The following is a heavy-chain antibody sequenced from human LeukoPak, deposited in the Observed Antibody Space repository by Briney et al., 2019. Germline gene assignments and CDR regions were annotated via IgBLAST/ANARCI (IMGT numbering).Heavy chain of an antibody. CDR1: GYIFATYW. CDR2: IYPGDSDT. V-gene: IGHV5-51*01. CDR3: ARQGGSTSSYFDY. D-gene: IGHD6-6*01. J-gene: IGHJ4*02. Sequence: GESLKISCKGSGYIFATYWIGWVRQMPGKGLEWMGIIYPGDSDTRYSPSFQGQVTISADKSITTAYLQWSSLKASDSAMYYCARQGGSTSSYFDYWGQGTPVTVSS.